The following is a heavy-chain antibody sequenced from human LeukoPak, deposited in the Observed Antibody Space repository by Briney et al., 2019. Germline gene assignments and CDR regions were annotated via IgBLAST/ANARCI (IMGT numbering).Heavy chain of an antibody. Sequence: ASETLSLTCTVSGGSISSGSYYWTWIRQPAGKGLEWIGRIYTSGSTNFNPSLKSRVTISLDTSKNQFSLKLSSVTAADTAVYYCARAGTQTYSFDYWGQGTLVTVSS. J-gene: IGHJ4*02. CDR1: GGSISSGSYY. D-gene: IGHD1-14*01. CDR3: ARAGTQTYSFDY. CDR2: IYTSGST. V-gene: IGHV4-61*02.